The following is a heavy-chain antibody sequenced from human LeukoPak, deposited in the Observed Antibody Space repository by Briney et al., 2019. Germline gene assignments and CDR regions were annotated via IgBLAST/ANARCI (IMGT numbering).Heavy chain of an antibody. CDR3: ARDPLYGDYFDY. Sequence: SETLSLTCTVSGGSISSSYWSWIRQPAGKGLEWIGRIYTSGSTNYNPSLKSRVTMSVATSRNQFSLKLSSVTAADTAVYYCARDPLYGDYFDYWGQGTLVTLSS. CDR2: IYTSGST. D-gene: IGHD4-17*01. CDR1: GGSISSSY. J-gene: IGHJ4*02. V-gene: IGHV4-4*07.